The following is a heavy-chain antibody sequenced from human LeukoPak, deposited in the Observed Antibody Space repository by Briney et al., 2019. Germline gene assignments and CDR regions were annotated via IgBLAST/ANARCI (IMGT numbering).Heavy chain of an antibody. Sequence: GGSLRLSCAASGFTFSSYGMSRVRQAPGKGLEWVSAISGSGGSTYYADSVKGRFTISRDNAKNSLYLQMNSLRAEDTALYYCARLVVPAAVGNFDLWGRGTLVTVSS. CDR1: GFTFSSYG. J-gene: IGHJ2*01. CDR3: ARLVVPAAVGNFDL. CDR2: ISGSGGST. V-gene: IGHV3-23*01. D-gene: IGHD2-2*01.